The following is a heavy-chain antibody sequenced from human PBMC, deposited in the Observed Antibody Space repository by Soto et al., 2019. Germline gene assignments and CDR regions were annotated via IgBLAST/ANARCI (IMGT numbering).Heavy chain of an antibody. J-gene: IGHJ4*02. D-gene: IGHD1-1*01. CDR2: IYYSGST. Sequence: SETLSLTCTVSGGSIISGDYYWNWIRQPPGKGLEWIGYIYYSGSTNYNPSLKSRVTISADTSKNQFSLKMSSVTAADTAVYYCARLATRYYFDYWGQGTLVTVSS. CDR1: GGSIISGDYY. CDR3: ARLATRYYFDY. V-gene: IGHV4-61*08.